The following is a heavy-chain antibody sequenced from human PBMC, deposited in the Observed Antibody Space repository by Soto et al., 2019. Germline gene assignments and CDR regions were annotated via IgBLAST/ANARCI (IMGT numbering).Heavy chain of an antibody. Sequence: QVQLVESGGGVVQPGRSLRLSCAASGFTFSSYAMHWVRQAPGKGLEWVAVISYDGSNKYYADSVKGRFTISRDNSKNTLYLQMNRLRAEDTAVYYCARVESWFGELSPRTPKTFDYWGQVTLVTVSS. D-gene: IGHD3-10*01. J-gene: IGHJ4*02. CDR3: ARVESWFGELSPRTPKTFDY. V-gene: IGHV3-30-3*01. CDR2: ISYDGSNK. CDR1: GFTFSSYA.